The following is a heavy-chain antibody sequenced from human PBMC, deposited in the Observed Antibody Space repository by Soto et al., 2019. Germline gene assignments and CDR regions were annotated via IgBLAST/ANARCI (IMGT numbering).Heavy chain of an antibody. CDR3: ARVVFFEPKRKIAAAGLNWYFDL. V-gene: IGHV3-13*01. D-gene: IGHD6-13*01. J-gene: IGHJ2*01. CDR2: IGTAGDT. Sequence: GSLRLSCAASGFTFSSYDVHWVRQATGKGLEWVSAIGTAGDTYYPGSVKGRFTISRENAKNSLYLQMNSLRAGDTAVYYCARVVFFEPKRKIAAAGLNWYFDLWGRGTLVTVSS. CDR1: GFTFSSYD.